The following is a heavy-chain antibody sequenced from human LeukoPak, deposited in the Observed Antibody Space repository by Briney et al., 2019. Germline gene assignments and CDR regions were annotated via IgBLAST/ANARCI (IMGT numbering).Heavy chain of an antibody. J-gene: IGHJ4*02. CDR3: AAATVTRGTFDY. CDR1: GGSISSYY. D-gene: IGHD4-17*01. V-gene: IGHV4-4*07. Sequence: KASETLSLTCTVSGGSISSYYWSWIRQPAGKGLEWIGRIYTSGSTNYNPSLKSRVTISVDKSKNQFSLKLSSVTAADTAVYYCAAATVTRGTFDYWGQGTLVTGSS. CDR2: IYTSGST.